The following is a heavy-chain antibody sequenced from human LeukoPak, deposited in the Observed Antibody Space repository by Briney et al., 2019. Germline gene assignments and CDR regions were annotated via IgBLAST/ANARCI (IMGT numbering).Heavy chain of an antibody. Sequence: SQTLSLTCVVSGDSISSGTYSWSWIRQPPGKGLRWIGYIFHTGSTFYNPSLKSRVTISVDTSKNQFSLRLNSVTAADTAVYYCARELWFANAPGSWLDPWGQGTLVTVSS. V-gene: IGHV4-30-2*01. D-gene: IGHD3-10*01. CDR3: ARELWFANAPGSWLDP. CDR2: IFHTGST. J-gene: IGHJ5*02. CDR1: GDSISSGTYS.